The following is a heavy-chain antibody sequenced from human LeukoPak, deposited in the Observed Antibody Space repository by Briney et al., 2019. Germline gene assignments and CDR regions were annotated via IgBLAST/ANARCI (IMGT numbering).Heavy chain of an antibody. CDR3: AKAAQYCSGGNCYSFDP. Sequence: PGGSLRLSCAASGFTFTCYGMNWVRQAPGKGLEWVSTISGSGGRTDYADSVKGRFTISRDNSKNTLYLQKNSLRAEETAVYDCAKAAQYCSGGNCYSFDPWGQGALVTVSS. V-gene: IGHV3-23*01. D-gene: IGHD2-15*01. CDR1: GFTFTCYG. J-gene: IGHJ5*02. CDR2: ISGSGGRT.